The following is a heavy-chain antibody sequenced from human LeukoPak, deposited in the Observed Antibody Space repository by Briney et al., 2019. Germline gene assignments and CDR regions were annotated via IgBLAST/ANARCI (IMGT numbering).Heavy chain of an antibody. CDR2: IKEDGSEK. D-gene: IGHD3-10*01. J-gene: IGHJ4*02. Sequence: GGSLRLSCAASGFTFSSYWMSWVHQAPGKGLEWVANIKEDGSEKYYVDSVKGRFTISRDNAKNSLYLQMNSLRAEDTAVYYCARAGVLWFGESKFDYWGQGTQVTVSS. V-gene: IGHV3-7*03. CDR1: GFTFSSYW. CDR3: ARAGVLWFGESKFDY.